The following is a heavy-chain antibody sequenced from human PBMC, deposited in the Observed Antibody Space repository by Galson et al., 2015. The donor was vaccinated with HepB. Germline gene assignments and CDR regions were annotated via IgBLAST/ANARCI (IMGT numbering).Heavy chain of an antibody. CDR3: AKNGGAFDI. CDR1: GFSFIHFG. J-gene: IGHJ3*02. D-gene: IGHD2-8*01. CDR2: ISHDAADK. Sequence: SLRLSCAASGFSFIHFGMHWVRQAPGKGLEWLSFISHDAADKQYVDSVRGRFIVSRDNSNNTLYLQMNSLRAEDTAVYYCAKNGGAFDIWGQGTMAIVSS. V-gene: IGHV3-33*06.